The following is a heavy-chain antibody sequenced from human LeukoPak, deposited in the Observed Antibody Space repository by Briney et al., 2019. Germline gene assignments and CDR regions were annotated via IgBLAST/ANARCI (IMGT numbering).Heavy chain of an antibody. V-gene: IGHV3-7*01. CDR2: IKQDGSEK. Sequence: GGSLRLSRAASGFTFSRYGMHWVRQAPGKELEWVANIKQDGSEKYYVDSVKGRFTISRDNAKNSLYLQMNSLRAEDTAVYYCARGQGYYFDYWGQGTLVTVSS. CDR3: ARGQGYYFDY. CDR1: GFTFSRYG. J-gene: IGHJ4*02.